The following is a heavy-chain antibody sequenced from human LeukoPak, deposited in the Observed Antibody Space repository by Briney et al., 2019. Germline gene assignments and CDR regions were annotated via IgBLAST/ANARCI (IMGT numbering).Heavy chain of an antibody. CDR3: ARDVRYCSSTSCHWDYYYMDV. Sequence: ASVKVSCKASGYIFTDYYMHWVRQAPGQELGWMGRINPNSGGTNYAQKFQGRVTMTRDTSISTAYMELSSLRSEDTAVYYCARDVRYCSSTSCHWDYYYMDVWGKGTTVTVSS. CDR1: GYIFTDYY. D-gene: IGHD2-2*01. V-gene: IGHV1/OR15-1*04. J-gene: IGHJ6*03. CDR2: INPNSGGT.